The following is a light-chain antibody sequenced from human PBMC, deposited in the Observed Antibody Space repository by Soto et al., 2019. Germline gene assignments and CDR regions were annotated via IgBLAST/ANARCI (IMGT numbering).Light chain of an antibody. Sequence: DIQMTQSPSSVSASVGDRVTITCRASHVISSWLAWCQQKPGKAPKLLIYAASRLQSGVPSRFSGSESGADFTLTISSLQPEDVATYYCQQTNNFPYTFGQGTKLEIK. V-gene: IGKV1-12*01. CDR2: AAS. CDR1: HVISSW. J-gene: IGKJ2*01. CDR3: QQTNNFPYT.